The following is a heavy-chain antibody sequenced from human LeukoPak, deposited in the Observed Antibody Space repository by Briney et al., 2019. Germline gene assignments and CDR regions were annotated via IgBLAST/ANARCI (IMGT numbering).Heavy chain of an antibody. CDR2: ISGSGGST. V-gene: IGHV3-23*01. J-gene: IGHJ5*02. CDR3: ATLPLLDYRGNCFDT. Sequence: PGGSLRLSCAASGFTFSSYAMSWVRQAPGKGLEWVSAISGSGGSTTYADSVKGRFPISRDNSKNPLYLQMNSLRAEDAAVLYCATLPLLDYRGNCFDTWGQGTLVTVSP. D-gene: IGHD4-11*01. CDR1: GFTFSSYA.